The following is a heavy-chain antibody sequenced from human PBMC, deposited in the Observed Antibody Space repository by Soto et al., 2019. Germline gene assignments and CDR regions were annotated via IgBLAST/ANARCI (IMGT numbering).Heavy chain of an antibody. D-gene: IGHD3-22*01. Sequence: GGSLRLSCAASGFPFSSYTMNWVRQAPGKELEWVSSISSTSSYIYYADSVKGRFTVSRDNAKNSLHLQMNSLRAEDTAVYYCARITYYYDSSGYWLDYWGQGTLVTVSS. CDR1: GFPFSSYT. V-gene: IGHV3-21*01. CDR3: ARITYYYDSSGYWLDY. J-gene: IGHJ4*02. CDR2: ISSTSSYI.